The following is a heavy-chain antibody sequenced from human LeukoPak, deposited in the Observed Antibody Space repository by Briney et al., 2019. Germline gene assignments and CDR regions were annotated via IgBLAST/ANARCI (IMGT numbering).Heavy chain of an antibody. CDR1: GLTFYIYV. CDR3: ARGDFEVQ. Sequence: GGPLRLPCAASGLTFYIYVMHGLPDATGKGLEGGAYIGYEGEKEQHAHPEKGRYTIPRDNSKNTLYLQLNNLRVGDTAVYFWARGDFEVQWGGGTLVTDSS. J-gene: IGHJ1*01. CDR2: IGYEGEKE. V-gene: IGHV3-30*01.